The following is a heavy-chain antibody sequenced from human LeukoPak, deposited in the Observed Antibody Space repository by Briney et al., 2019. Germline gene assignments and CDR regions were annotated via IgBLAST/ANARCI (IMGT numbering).Heavy chain of an antibody. D-gene: IGHD6-13*01. CDR3: ARGGIATFYFDY. Sequence: PGGSLRLSCEASGFSFSSYGMSWVRQAPGEGLEWVSGFSASDGSRYYADSVKGRFTISRDNSKNTLYLQMNSLRAEDTAVYYCARGGIATFYFDYWGQGTLVTVSS. V-gene: IGHV3-23*01. J-gene: IGHJ4*02. CDR1: GFSFSSYG. CDR2: FSASDGSR.